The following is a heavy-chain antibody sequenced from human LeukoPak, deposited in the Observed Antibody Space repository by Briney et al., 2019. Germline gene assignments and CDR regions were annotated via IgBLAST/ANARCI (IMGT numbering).Heavy chain of an antibody. V-gene: IGHV1-46*01. D-gene: IGHD2/OR15-2a*01. J-gene: IGHJ4*02. CDR3: ARDLLYGSPANFDY. CDR1: GGTFSSYA. Sequence: SSVKVSCKASGGTFSSYAISWVRQAPGQGLEWMGIINPSGGSTSYAQKFQGRVTMTRDTSTSTVYMELSSLRSEDTAVYYCARDLLYGSPANFDYWGQGTLVTVSS. CDR2: INPSGGST.